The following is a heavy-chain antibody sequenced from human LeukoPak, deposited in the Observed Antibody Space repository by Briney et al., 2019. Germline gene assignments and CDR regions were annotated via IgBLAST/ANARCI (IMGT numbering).Heavy chain of an antibody. CDR1: GGSISSYY. J-gene: IGHJ4*02. CDR2: IYTSGST. CDR3: ARAYSSGHSSYFDY. D-gene: IGHD6-19*01. Sequence: SKTLSLTCTVSGGSISSYYWSWIRQPAGKGLEWIGRIYTSGSTNYNPSLKSRVTMSVDTSKNQFSLKLSPVTAADTAVYYCARAYSSGHSSYFDYWGQGTLVTVSS. V-gene: IGHV4-4*07.